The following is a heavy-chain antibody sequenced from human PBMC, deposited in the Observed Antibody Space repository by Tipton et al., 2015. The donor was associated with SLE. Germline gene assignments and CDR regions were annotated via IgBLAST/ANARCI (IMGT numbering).Heavy chain of an antibody. D-gene: IGHD1-7*01. CDR3: AKDVFRGNWNYGVGFDY. CDR2: ISWNSGSI. J-gene: IGHJ4*02. V-gene: IGHV3-9*03. Sequence: SLRLSCAASGFTFDDYAMHWVRQAPGKGLEWVSGISWNSGSIGYADSVKGRFTISRDNAKNSLYLQMNSLRAEDMALYYCAKDVFRGNWNYGVGFDYWGQGTLVSVSS. CDR1: GFTFDDYA.